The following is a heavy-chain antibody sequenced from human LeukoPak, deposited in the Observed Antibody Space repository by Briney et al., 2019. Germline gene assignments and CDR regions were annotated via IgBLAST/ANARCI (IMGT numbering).Heavy chain of an antibody. CDR1: GYTFTSYY. J-gene: IGHJ5*02. D-gene: IGHD3-22*01. CDR3: ARDSQRYYYDSSGQDGWWFDP. Sequence: ASVKVSCKASGYTFTSYYMHWVRQAPGQGLERMGIINPSGGSRSYAQKFQGRVTMTRDMSTSTVYMELSSLRSEDTAVYYCARDSQRYYYDSSGQDGWWFDPWGQGTLVTVSS. CDR2: INPSGGSR. V-gene: IGHV1-46*01.